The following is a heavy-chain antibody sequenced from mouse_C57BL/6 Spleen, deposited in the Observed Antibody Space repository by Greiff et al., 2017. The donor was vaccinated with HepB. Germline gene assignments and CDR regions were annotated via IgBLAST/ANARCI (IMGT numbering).Heavy chain of an antibody. CDR2: INPNTGGT. CDR1: GYSFTGYY. D-gene: IGHD4-1*02. V-gene: IGHV1-42*01. CDR3: ARGPSTGTFAY. J-gene: IGHJ3*01. Sequence: VQLQQSGPELVKPGASVKISCKASGYSFTGYYMNWVKQSPEKSLEWIGEINPNTGGTTYNQKFKAKATLTVDKSSSTAYMQLKSLTSEDSAVYYCARGPSTGTFAYWGQGTLVTVSA.